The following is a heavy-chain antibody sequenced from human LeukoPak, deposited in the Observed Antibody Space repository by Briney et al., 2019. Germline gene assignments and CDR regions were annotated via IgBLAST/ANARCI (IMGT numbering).Heavy chain of an antibody. CDR1: GGSISHYY. CDR2: IYSSGNT. V-gene: IGHV4-4*07. J-gene: IGHJ4*02. D-gene: IGHD3-16*02. Sequence: SETLSLTCTASGGSISHYYWSWIRQPAGKGLEWIGRIYSSGNTDYNPSLKSRVTLSLDRSMNQFSLRLSSLTAADTAIYYCARGLGYTAPFFDYWGQGTLVTVSS. CDR3: ARGLGYTAPFFDY.